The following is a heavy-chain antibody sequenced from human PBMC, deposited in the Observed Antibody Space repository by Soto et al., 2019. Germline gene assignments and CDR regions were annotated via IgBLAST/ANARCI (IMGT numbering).Heavy chain of an antibody. V-gene: IGHV3-23*01. CDR2: ISGRGGST. J-gene: IGHJ4*02. CDR3: ARSSGDTWEQYYFDY. D-gene: IGHD1-1*01. Sequence: EVQLLESGGGLVLPEGSLRLSCAASGFIFSDYSMSWVRQAPGKGLEWVSGISGRGGSTYYADSVKGRFTISRDSSRNTLFLQMNSLRAEDTALYFCARSSGDTWEQYYFDYWGQGTLVPVSS. CDR1: GFIFSDYS.